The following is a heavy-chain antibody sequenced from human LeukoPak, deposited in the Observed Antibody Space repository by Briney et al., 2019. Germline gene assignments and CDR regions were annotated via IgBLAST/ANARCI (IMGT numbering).Heavy chain of an antibody. CDR3: ARQYYYDSSGYPLFDY. CDR1: GGSISSSSYY. V-gene: IGHV4-39*01. Sequence: PSETLSLTCTVSGGSISSSSYYWGWIRQPPGKGLEWIVSIYYSGNPYYNPSLKSRVTISVDTSKNQFSLKLSSVTAADTAVYYCARQYYYDSSGYPLFDYWGQGTLVTVSS. J-gene: IGHJ4*02. D-gene: IGHD3-22*01. CDR2: IYYSGNP.